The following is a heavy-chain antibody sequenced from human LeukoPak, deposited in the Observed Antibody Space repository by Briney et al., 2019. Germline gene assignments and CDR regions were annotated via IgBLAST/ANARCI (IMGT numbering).Heavy chain of an antibody. V-gene: IGHV3-74*01. J-gene: IGHJ4*02. Sequence: GSLRLSCAASGFTFSSYWMHWVRQAPGKGLVWVSRINSDGSSTRYADSVKGRFTISRDNAKNTLYLQMNRLRAEDTAVYYCARSGTVATYDYWGQGTLVTVSS. CDR3: ARSGTVATYDY. CDR1: GFTFSSYW. D-gene: IGHD4-17*01. CDR2: INSDGSST.